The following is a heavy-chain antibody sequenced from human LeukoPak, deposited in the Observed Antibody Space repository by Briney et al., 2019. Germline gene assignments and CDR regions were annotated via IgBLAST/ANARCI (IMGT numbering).Heavy chain of an antibody. CDR1: GFTFSSCA. CDR3: AKDGRGSWFDL. V-gene: IGHV3-23*01. J-gene: IGHJ5*02. Sequence: PGGSLRLSCAASGFTFSSCAMSWVRQAPGKGLEWVSAISGSGDGTYYADSVKGRFTISRDSSKSTLHLQMNSLRPEDTAVYYCAKDGRGSWFDLWGQGTLVTVSS. D-gene: IGHD3-10*01. CDR2: ISGSGDGT.